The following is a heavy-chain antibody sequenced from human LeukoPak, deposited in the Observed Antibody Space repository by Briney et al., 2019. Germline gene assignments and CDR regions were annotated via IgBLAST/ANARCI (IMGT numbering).Heavy chain of an antibody. Sequence: ASVKVSCKASGYTFTSYGISWVRQAPGQGLEWMGWISAYNGNTNYAQKLQGRVTMTTDTSTSTAYMELRSLGSDDTAVYYCARDPTTVTTYGMDVWGQGTTVTVSS. CDR1: GYTFTSYG. CDR2: ISAYNGNT. D-gene: IGHD4-17*01. CDR3: ARDPTTVTTYGMDV. V-gene: IGHV1-18*01. J-gene: IGHJ6*02.